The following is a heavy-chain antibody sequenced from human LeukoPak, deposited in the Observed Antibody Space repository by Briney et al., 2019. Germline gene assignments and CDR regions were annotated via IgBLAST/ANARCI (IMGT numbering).Heavy chain of an antibody. CDR2: MNPNSGNT. Sequence: ASVKVSCKASGYTFTSYDINWVRQATGQGLEWMGWMNPNSGNTGYAQKFQGRVTMTRSTSISTAYMELSSLRSEDTAVYHCARGETGTLTNDYWGQGTLVTVSS. CDR1: GYTFTSYD. J-gene: IGHJ4*02. D-gene: IGHD1-7*01. CDR3: ARGETGTLTNDY. V-gene: IGHV1-8*01.